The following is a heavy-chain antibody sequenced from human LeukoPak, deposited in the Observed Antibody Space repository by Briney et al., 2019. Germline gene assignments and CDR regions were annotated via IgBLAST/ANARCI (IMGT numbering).Heavy chain of an antibody. Sequence: GESLKIACKGSGYSFTSYWITWVRQMPGKGLEWMGRIEPGDTYIDYSPSFQGHVTISVDKSMSTAYLHWSSLKASDTAMYYCARHCGGDCYTGGLDYWGQGTLVSVSS. CDR3: ARHCGGDCYTGGLDY. CDR2: IEPGDTYI. J-gene: IGHJ4*02. D-gene: IGHD2-21*02. V-gene: IGHV5-10-1*01. CDR1: GYSFTSYW.